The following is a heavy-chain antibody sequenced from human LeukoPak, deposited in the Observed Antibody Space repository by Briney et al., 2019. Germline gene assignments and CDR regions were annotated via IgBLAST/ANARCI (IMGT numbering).Heavy chain of an antibody. D-gene: IGHD1-26*01. CDR1: GFTFSGSA. CDR3: IRPKNSGSYYRDY. J-gene: IGHJ4*02. V-gene: IGHV3-73*01. Sequence: GGSLRLSCAASGFTFSGSAMHWVRQASGKGLEWVGRIRSKANSYATAYAASVKGRFTISRDDSKNTAYLQMNSLKTEDTAVYYCIRPKNSGSYYRDYWGRGTLVTVSS. CDR2: IRSKANSYAT.